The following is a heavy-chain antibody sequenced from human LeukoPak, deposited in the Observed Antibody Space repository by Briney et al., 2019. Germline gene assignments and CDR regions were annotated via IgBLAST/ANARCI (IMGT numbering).Heavy chain of an antibody. CDR3: ASGALWFGELLSWFDP. CDR1: GDSISTGDYY. V-gene: IGHV4-30-4*01. D-gene: IGHD3-10*01. J-gene: IGHJ5*02. Sequence: SETLSLTCTVSGDSISTGDYYWSWIRQPPGEGLEWIGYIYYSGSTYYNPSLKTRVTISIDTSKNQFSLKLSSVTAADTAVYYCASGALWFGELLSWFDPWGQGTLVTVSS. CDR2: IYYSGST.